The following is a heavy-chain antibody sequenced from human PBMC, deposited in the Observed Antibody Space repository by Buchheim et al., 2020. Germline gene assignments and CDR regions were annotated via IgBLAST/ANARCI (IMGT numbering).Heavy chain of an antibody. V-gene: IGHV3-21*01. J-gene: IGHJ6*02. CDR1: GFTFSSYS. D-gene: IGHD6-19*01. CDR2: ISSSSSYI. Sequence: EVQLVESGGGLVKPGGSLRLSCAASGFTFSSYSMNWVRQAPGKGLEWVSSISSSSSYIYYADSVKGRFTISRDNAKNSLYLQMNSLRAEDTAVYYCARDFQQSWLVLYYYYGMDVWGQGTT. CDR3: ARDFQQSWLVLYYYYGMDV.